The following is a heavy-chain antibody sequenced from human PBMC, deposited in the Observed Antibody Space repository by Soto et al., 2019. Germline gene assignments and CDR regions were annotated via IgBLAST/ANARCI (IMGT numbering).Heavy chain of an antibody. CDR1: GGSISSSGYY. J-gene: IGHJ6*02. Sequence: PSETLSLTCTVSGGSISSSGYYWGWIRQPPGKGLEWIGSIYYSGSTYYNPSLKSRVTISVDTSKSQFSLKLSSVTAADTAVYYCERSTKWSYYYYGMDVWGQGTTVTVYS. D-gene: IGHD2-2*01. CDR2: IYYSGST. CDR3: ERSTKWSYYYYGMDV. V-gene: IGHV4-39*01.